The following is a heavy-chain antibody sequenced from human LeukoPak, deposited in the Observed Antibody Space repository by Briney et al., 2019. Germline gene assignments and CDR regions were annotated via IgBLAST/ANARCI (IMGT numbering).Heavy chain of an antibody. Sequence: SETLSLTCTVSGGSISSYYWSWIRQPPGKGLGWIGYIYYSGSTNYSPSLRSRVTLSLDTSKNQFSLKLSSVTAADTAVYYCARSSLMVGATLFDYWGQGTLVTVSS. J-gene: IGHJ4*02. CDR1: GGSISSYY. CDR2: IYYSGST. CDR3: ARSSLMVGATLFDY. D-gene: IGHD1-26*01. V-gene: IGHV4-59*08.